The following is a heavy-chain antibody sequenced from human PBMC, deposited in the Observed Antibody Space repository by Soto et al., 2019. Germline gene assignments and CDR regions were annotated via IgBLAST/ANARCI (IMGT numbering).Heavy chain of an antibody. Sequence: VQLVESGGGLVQPGGSLRLSCAASGITVSSNYMSWVRQAPGKGLEWVSIIYSGGTTYYADSVKGRFTISRDSSKNTLYLQLDSLSPEDTALYYCARDSAPPDSWYFDFWGRGTLVTVSS. CDR3: ARDSAPPDSWYFDF. CDR2: IYSGGTT. CDR1: GITVSSNY. J-gene: IGHJ2*01. D-gene: IGHD3-10*01. V-gene: IGHV3-53*04.